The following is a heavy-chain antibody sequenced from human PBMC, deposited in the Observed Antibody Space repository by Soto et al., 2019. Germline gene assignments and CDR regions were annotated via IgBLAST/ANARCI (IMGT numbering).Heavy chain of an antibody. CDR3: ARSHQ. CDR2: IKQDGSEK. CDR1: GFTCSSYW. V-gene: IGHV3-7*01. D-gene: IGHD2-2*01. Sequence: PGGALRRSCAASGFTCSSYWMSWVRQAPGKGLEWVANIKQDGSEKYYVDSVKGRFTISRDNAKNSLYLQMNSLRAEDTAVYYCARSHQWGQGTLVTVSS. J-gene: IGHJ4*02.